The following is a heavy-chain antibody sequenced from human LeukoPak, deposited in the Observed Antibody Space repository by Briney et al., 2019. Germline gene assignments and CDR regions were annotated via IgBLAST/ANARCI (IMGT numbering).Heavy chain of an antibody. CDR1: GFTFSSYP. CDR2: ISTSNTYI. J-gene: IGHJ4*02. V-gene: IGHV3-21*04. Sequence: GGSLRLSCAASGFTFSSYPLNWVRQAPGKGLEWVSSISTSNTYIYYADSLQGRFTISRDNAKNSLYLQMNSLKAEDTAVYYCTRVVLVGTTYSYFDYWGQGTLVTVSS. CDR3: TRVVLVGTTYSYFDY. D-gene: IGHD1-26*01.